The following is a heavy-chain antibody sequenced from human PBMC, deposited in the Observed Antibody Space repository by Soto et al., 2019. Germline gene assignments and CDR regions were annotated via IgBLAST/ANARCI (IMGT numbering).Heavy chain of an antibody. CDR1: GYSFTSFW. D-gene: IGHD6-19*01. V-gene: IGHV5-51*01. J-gene: IGHJ3*02. Sequence: GESLKISCKGSGYSFTSFWIGWVRHMPGKGLEWMGIIYPGDSDTRYSPSFQGQVTISADESISTAYLQWSSLKASDTAMYYCASVRGGIAVAGTFDAFDIWGQGTMVTVSS. CDR2: IYPGDSDT. CDR3: ASVRGGIAVAGTFDAFDI.